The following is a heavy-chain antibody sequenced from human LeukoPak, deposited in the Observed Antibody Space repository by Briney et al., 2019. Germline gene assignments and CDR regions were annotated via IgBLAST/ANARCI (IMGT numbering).Heavy chain of an antibody. CDR1: GYTFSNFG. CDR3: ARDGTSADDC. V-gene: IGHV1-18*01. J-gene: IGHJ4*02. CDR2: ISGNNDNP. Sequence: ASVKVSCKASGYTFSNFGISWVRQAPGQGLEWMGWISGNNDNPNYGQKFQGRFTVTTDSSTSTAYMELRNLRSDDTAVYYCARDGTSADDCWGQGTLVTVSS. D-gene: IGHD1-26*01.